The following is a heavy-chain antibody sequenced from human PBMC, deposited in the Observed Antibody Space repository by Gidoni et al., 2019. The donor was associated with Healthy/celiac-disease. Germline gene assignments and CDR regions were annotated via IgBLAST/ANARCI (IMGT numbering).Heavy chain of an antibody. CDR3: ARDRHRVVEVRVFDYMDV. CDR2: IYHSGST. J-gene: IGHJ6*03. V-gene: IGHV4-4*02. CDR1: GGSLSSSNW. Sequence: QVQLQESGPGLVKPSGTLSLTCAVSGGSLSSSNWWSWVRQPPGKGLEWIGEIYHSGSTNYNPSLKSRVTISVDKSKNQFSLKLSSVTAADTAVYYCARDRHRVVEVRVFDYMDVWGKGTTVTVSS. D-gene: IGHD3-22*01.